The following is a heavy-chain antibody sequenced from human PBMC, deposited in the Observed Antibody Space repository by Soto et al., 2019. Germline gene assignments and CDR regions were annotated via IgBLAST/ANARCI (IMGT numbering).Heavy chain of an antibody. J-gene: IGHJ4*02. CDR3: ARDHLGRGWYGFMDS. D-gene: IGHD6-19*01. V-gene: IGHV1-69*01. Sequence: QVQLVQSGAEVKKPGSSVKVSCNASGGIFSSYAFSWVRQAPGQGLEWMGGIIPILRSADYAQRFQGRVTITADESMRTVYMELSRLRSEDTAVYYCARDHLGRGWYGFMDSWGQGTPVIVSS. CDR1: GGIFSSYA. CDR2: IIPILRSA.